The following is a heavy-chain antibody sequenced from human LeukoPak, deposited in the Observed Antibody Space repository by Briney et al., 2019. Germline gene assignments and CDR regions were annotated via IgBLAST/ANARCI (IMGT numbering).Heavy chain of an antibody. V-gene: IGHV4-59*01. Sequence: SETLSLTCAVYGGSFSGYYWSWIRQPPGKGLEWIGYIYYSGSTNYNPSLKSRVTISVDTSKNQFSLKLSSVTAADTAVYYCARETYYYDSSGYQSSYAFDIWGQGTMVTVSS. CDR3: ARETYYYDSSGYQSSYAFDI. CDR1: GGSFSGYY. J-gene: IGHJ3*02. CDR2: IYYSGST. D-gene: IGHD3-22*01.